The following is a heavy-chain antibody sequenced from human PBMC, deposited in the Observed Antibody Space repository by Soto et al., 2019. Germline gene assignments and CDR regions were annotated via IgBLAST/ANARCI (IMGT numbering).Heavy chain of an antibody. CDR2: IYTSGST. J-gene: IGHJ6*02. CDR3: ARDWVVVVPAAISYYYYGMDV. CDR1: GGSISSYY. V-gene: IGHV4-4*07. D-gene: IGHD2-2*01. Sequence: SETLSLTCTVSGGSISSYYWSWIRQPAGKGLEWIGRIYTSGSTNYNPSLKSRVTMSVDTSKNQFSLKLSPVTAADTAVYYCARDWVVVVPAAISYYYYGMDVWGQGTTVTVSS.